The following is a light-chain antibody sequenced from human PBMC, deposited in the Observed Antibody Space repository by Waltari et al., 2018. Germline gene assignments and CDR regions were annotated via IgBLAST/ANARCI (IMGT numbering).Light chain of an antibody. J-gene: IGKJ4*01. CDR2: DAS. V-gene: IGKV3-11*01. CDR1: QSVRIY. CDR3: QQRNTWPTVT. Sequence: RASQSVRIYLVWYQQKPGQAPRLLISDASNRATGIPARFSGGGSGTDFTLTISSLEPEDSAVYYCQQRNTWPTVTFGGGTKVEIK.